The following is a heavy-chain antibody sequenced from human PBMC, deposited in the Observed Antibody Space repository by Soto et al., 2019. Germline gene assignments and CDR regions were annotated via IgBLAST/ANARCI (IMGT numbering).Heavy chain of an antibody. D-gene: IGHD3-10*01. V-gene: IGHV4-38-2*01. CDR3: ARWRGRDAFHI. CDR1: GYSISSGYY. J-gene: IGHJ3*02. CDR2: IYHSGST. Sequence: SETLSLTCAVSGYSISSGYYWGWIRQPPGKGLEWIGSIYHSGSTYYNPSLKSRVTISVDTSKNQFSLKLSSVTAADTAVYYCARWRGRDAFHIWDQGTMVTVSS.